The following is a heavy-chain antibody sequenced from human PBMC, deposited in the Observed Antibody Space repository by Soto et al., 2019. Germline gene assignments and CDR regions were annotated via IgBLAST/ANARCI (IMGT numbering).Heavy chain of an antibody. J-gene: IGHJ3*02. CDR1: GFTFSSYA. CDR3: AKTANGWFSAFDI. V-gene: IGHV3-23*01. D-gene: IGHD6-19*01. Sequence: EVQLLESGGGLVQPGGSLRLSCAASGFTFSSYAMSWVRQAPGKGLEWGSAISGSGGTTYYADSVKGRFTFSRDNSKNTLYLQMNSLRAEDMAVYYCAKTANGWFSAFDIGGQGTMVTVSS. CDR2: ISGSGGTT.